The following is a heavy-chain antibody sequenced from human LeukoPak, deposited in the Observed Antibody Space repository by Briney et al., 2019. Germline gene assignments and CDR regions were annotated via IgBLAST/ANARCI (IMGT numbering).Heavy chain of an antibody. J-gene: IGHJ5*02. V-gene: IGHV1-2*02. Sequence: ASVKVSCKASGYTFTVYFIHWLRQAPGQGVEWMGWINPKSGGTNYAQNFQGRVTMTRDTSISTAYMDLSSLKSDDTAVYYCARADSSNWYWFDPWGQGTWSPSPQ. CDR3: ARADSSNWYWFDP. CDR2: INPKSGGT. D-gene: IGHD6-13*01. CDR1: GYTFTVYF.